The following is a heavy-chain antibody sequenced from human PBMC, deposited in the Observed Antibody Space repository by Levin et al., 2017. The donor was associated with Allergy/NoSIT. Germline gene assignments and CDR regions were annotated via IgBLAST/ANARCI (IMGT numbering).Heavy chain of an antibody. CDR3: ARAPTAQGSDS. J-gene: IGHJ4*02. D-gene: IGHD2-21*02. Sequence: GESLKISCKGSGYIFTTFWIHWVRQMPGSGLDWMGTINPGDSETRYSPSSQGQVTISVDKSINTAYLQWSNLKASDTAMYYCARAPTAQGSDSWGPGTLVTVSS. V-gene: IGHV5-51*01. CDR1: GYIFTTFW. CDR2: INPGDSET.